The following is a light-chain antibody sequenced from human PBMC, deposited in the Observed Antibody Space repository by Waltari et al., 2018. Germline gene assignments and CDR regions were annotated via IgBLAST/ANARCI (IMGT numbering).Light chain of an antibody. CDR1: QGISNF. J-gene: IGKJ1*01. CDR3: LQHNSYPWT. CDR2: VAS. Sequence: DIQMTQSPSAMSASVGDRVTITCRASQGISNFLTWFQQKPGKVPKRLIYVASRLQSGVPSRFRCSGSGTEFTLTISSLQPEDFATYYCLQHNSYPWTFGQGTKVEIK. V-gene: IGKV1-17*03.